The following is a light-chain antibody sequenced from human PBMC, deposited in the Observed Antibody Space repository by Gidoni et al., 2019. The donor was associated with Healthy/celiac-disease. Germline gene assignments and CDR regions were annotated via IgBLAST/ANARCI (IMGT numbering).Light chain of an antibody. Sequence: EIVLTQSPATLSLSPGERATLPCRASQSVSSYLAWYQQQPGQAPRLLIYDASNRATGIPARCSGSGSGTDFTLTISSREPEDFAVYYCQQRSNWPMYTFXQXTKLEIK. J-gene: IGKJ2*01. CDR1: QSVSSY. CDR3: QQRSNWPMYT. CDR2: DAS. V-gene: IGKV3-11*01.